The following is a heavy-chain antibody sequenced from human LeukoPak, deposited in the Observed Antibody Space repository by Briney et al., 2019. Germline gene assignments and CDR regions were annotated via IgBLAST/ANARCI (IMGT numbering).Heavy chain of an antibody. V-gene: IGHV1-24*01. CDR3: ATDSVAGTGDAFDI. CDR2: FDPEDGET. CDR1: GYTLTELS. Sequence: GASAKVSCKVSGYTLTELSMHWVRQAPGKGLEWMGGFDPEDGETIYAQKFQGRVTMTEDTSTDTAYMELSSLRSEDTAVYYCATDSVAGTGDAFDIWGQGTMVTVSS. J-gene: IGHJ3*02. D-gene: IGHD6-19*01.